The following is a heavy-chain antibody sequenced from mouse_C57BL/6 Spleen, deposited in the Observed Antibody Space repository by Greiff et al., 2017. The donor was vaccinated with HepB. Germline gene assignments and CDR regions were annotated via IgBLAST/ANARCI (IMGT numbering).Heavy chain of an antibody. V-gene: IGHV1-53*01. CDR3: ARSGYGSRAWFAY. D-gene: IGHD1-1*01. J-gene: IGHJ3*01. Sequence: VQLQQPGTELVKPGASVKLSCKASGYTFTSYWMHWVKQRPGQGLEWIGNINPSNGGTNYNEKFKSKATLTVDKSSSTAYMQLSSLTSEDSAVYYCARSGYGSRAWFAYWGQGTLVTVSA. CDR2: INPSNGGT. CDR1: GYTFTSYW.